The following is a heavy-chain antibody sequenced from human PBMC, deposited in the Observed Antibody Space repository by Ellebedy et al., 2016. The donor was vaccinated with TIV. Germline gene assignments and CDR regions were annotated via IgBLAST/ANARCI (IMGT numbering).Heavy chain of an antibody. CDR3: ARVRTTPIQLWTLRYFDY. V-gene: IGHV3-7*04. D-gene: IGHD5-18*01. CDR1: GFTFSDYY. CDR2: IKQDGSEK. J-gene: IGHJ4*02. Sequence: GGSLRLXCAASGFTFSDYYMSWIRQAPGKGLEWVANIKQDGSEKYYVDSVKGRFTISRDNAKNSLYLQMNSLRAEDTAVYYCARVRTTPIQLWTLRYFDYWGQGTLVTVSS.